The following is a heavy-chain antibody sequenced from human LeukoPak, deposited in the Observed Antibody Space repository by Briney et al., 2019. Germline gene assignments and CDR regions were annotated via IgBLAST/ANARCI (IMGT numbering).Heavy chain of an antibody. CDR1: GGSISSGGYS. CDR3: ARLNRGYSGYDLYYFDY. Sequence: PQTLSLTCAVSGGSISSGGYSWSWIRQPPGKGLEWIGYIYHSGSTYYNPSLKSRVTISVDRSKNQFSLKLSSVTAADTAVYYCARLNRGYSGYDLYYFDYWGQGTLVTVSS. J-gene: IGHJ4*02. D-gene: IGHD5-12*01. CDR2: IYHSGST. V-gene: IGHV4-30-2*01.